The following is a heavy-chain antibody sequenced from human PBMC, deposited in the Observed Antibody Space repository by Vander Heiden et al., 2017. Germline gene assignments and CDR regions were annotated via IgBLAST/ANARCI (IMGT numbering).Heavy chain of an antibody. CDR1: GYTFTSYG. D-gene: IGHD6-19*01. CDR2: ISAYNGNP. Sequence: AEVKKPGAAVKVSCKASGYTFTSYGISWVRQAPGQGLGWMGWISAYNGNPNYAQRLQGRDTMTTDTTTNTAYMELRSMRSDDTAVYYCARYWVSGWFENWGQGTLVTVSS. J-gene: IGHJ4*02. V-gene: IGHV1-18*04. CDR3: ARYWVSGWFEN.